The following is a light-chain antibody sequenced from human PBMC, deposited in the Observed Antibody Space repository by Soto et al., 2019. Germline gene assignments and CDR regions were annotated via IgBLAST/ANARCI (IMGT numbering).Light chain of an antibody. CDR1: SSNIGAGYG. CDR2: VNS. V-gene: IGLV1-40*01. Sequence: QPVLTQPPSVSGAPGQRVTISCTGNSSNIGAGYGVHWYQQLPGTAPKLLIYVNSNRPSGVPDRFSGSKSGTSASLAITGLQAEDEADYYCQSYDSSLSGWVFGGGTKVTVL. J-gene: IGLJ3*02. CDR3: QSYDSSLSGWV.